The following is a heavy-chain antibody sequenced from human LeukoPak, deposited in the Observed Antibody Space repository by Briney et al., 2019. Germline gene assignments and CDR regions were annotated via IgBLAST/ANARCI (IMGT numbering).Heavy chain of an antibody. J-gene: IGHJ4*02. CDR1: GGSIISYY. CDR3: ARTKRGYYYGSGSYYRIYFDY. CDR2: IYYSGST. V-gene: IGHV4-59*01. D-gene: IGHD3-10*01. Sequence: SETLSLTCTVSGGSIISYYWSWIRQPPGKGLEWIGYIYYSGSTNYNPSLKSRVTISVDTSKNQFSLKLSSVTAADTAVYYCARTKRGYYYGSGSYYRIYFDYWGQGTLVTVSS.